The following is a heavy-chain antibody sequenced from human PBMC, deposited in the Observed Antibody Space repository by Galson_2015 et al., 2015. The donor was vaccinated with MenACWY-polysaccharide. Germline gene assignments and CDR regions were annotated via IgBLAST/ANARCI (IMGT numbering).Heavy chain of an antibody. CDR1: GSKFRGSG. D-gene: IGHD7-27*01. CDR3: ARLAFRNFLGGMDV. V-gene: IGHV3-33*01. J-gene: IGHJ6*02. Sequence: SLRLSCAASGSKFRGSGMHWVRQAPGKGLEWVAVIQYDGSQKQYTDSVKGRFTISRDNSKNTLYLQMNSLRDEDTAVYHCARLAFRNFLGGMDVWGQGTTVTVSS. CDR2: IQYDGSQK.